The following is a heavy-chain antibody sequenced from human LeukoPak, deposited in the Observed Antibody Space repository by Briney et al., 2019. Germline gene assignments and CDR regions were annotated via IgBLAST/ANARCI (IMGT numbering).Heavy chain of an antibody. V-gene: IGHV3-48*01. D-gene: IGHD1-26*01. CDR1: GFTFSSYS. J-gene: IGHJ4*02. CDR2: ISSSSSTI. CDR3: VKDRVPGKTGFYFDY. Sequence: GGSLRLSCAASGFTFSSYSMNWVRQAPGKGLEWVSYISSSSSTIYYADSVKGRFTISRDNAKNSLYLQMNSLRAEDTAIYYCVKDRVPGKTGFYFDYWGQGTLVTVSS.